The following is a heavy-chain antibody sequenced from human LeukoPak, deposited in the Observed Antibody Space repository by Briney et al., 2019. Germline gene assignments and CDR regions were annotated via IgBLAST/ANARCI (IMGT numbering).Heavy chain of an antibody. J-gene: IGHJ4*02. Sequence: GGSLRLSCAASGFTFNSYAMTWVRQAPGKGLEWVSAISGSGGSTYYADSVKGRFTISRDNSKNTLYLQMNSLRAEDTAVYYCARDRVGAIPYYFDYWGQGTLVTVSS. D-gene: IGHD1-26*01. CDR1: GFTFNSYA. CDR2: ISGSGGST. CDR3: ARDRVGAIPYYFDY. V-gene: IGHV3-23*01.